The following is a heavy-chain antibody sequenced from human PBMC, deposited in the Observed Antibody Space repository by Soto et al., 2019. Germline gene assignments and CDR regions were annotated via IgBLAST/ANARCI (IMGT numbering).Heavy chain of an antibody. CDR2: IGKSSSVI. V-gene: IGHV3-48*03. Sequence: LRLSCAASGSTFSSSEMHWVRQAPGKGLEWVSYIGKSSSVIYYADSVKGRFTISSDNAKNLLYLQMNSLRAEDTAVYFCASVKLGLSYGHDVWGQGTRVNESS. J-gene: IGHJ6*02. D-gene: IGHD4-17*01. CDR3: ASVKLGLSYGHDV. CDR1: GSTFSSSE.